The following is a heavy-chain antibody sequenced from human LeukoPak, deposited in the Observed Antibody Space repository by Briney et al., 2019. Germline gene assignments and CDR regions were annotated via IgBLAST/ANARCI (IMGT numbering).Heavy chain of an antibody. D-gene: IGHD3-10*01. CDR2: IIPIFGTA. J-gene: IGHJ6*03. CDR3: ARAIRGSKIASRYYFYYMDV. CDR1: GGTFSSYA. Sequence: SVKVSCKASGGTFSSYAISWVRQAPGQGLEWMGGIIPIFGTANYAQKFQGRVTTTADKSTSTAYMELSSLRSEDTAVYYCARAIRGSKIASRYYFYYMDVWGKGTTVTISS. V-gene: IGHV1-69*06.